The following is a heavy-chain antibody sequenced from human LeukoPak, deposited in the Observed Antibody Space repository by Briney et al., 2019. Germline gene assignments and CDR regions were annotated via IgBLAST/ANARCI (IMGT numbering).Heavy chain of an antibody. CDR3: ARGASSFWDY. CDR2: INHSGST. CDR1: GGTFSGYY. V-gene: IGHV4-34*01. Sequence: SETLSLTCAVYGGTFSGYYWSWIRQPPGKGLEWIGEINHSGSTNYNPSLKSRVTISVDTSKNQFSLKLISVTAADTAVYYCARGASSFWDYWGQGTLVTVSS. J-gene: IGHJ4*02. D-gene: IGHD6-19*01.